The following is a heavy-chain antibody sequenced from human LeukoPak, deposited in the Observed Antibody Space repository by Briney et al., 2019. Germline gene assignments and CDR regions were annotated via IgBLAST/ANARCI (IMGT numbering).Heavy chain of an antibody. CDR3: ASLYYYTSGSYSTTMAAGVFDV. J-gene: IGHJ3*01. CDR1: GFTFSTYG. D-gene: IGHD3-10*01. V-gene: IGHV3-33*01. Sequence: GGSLRLSCAASGFTFSTYGMHWVRQAPGKGLEWVAVIWYDGSHEYYADSVKGRFTISRDNSKNMLYLQINSLRAEDTAVYYCASLYYYTSGSYSTTMAAGVFDVWGQGTTVLVSS. CDR2: IWYDGSHE.